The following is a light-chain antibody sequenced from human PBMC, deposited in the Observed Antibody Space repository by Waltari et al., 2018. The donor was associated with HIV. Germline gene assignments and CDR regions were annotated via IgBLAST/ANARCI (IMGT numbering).Light chain of an antibody. CDR3: QQYYSTPQT. CDR1: QSVLVHSNAKNN. J-gene: IGKJ1*01. V-gene: IGKV4-1*01. Sequence: DIVMTQSPDSLAVSLGERATINCKSSQSVLVHSNAKNNLAWYQQKFGQPPKLLFYWSSDRQSGVPDRFSASGSGTDFTLTISSLQAEDVALYYCQQYYSTPQTFGQGTRVEIK. CDR2: WSS.